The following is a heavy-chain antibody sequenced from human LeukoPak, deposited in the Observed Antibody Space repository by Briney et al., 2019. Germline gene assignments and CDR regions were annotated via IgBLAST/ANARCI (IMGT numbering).Heavy chain of an antibody. CDR1: GFTFSSYG. D-gene: IGHD1-26*01. CDR3: ASGSGSYFSY. Sequence: GGSLRLSCAASGFTFSSYGMHWVRQAPGKGLEWVAVIWYDGSNKYYADSVKGRFTISRDNSKNTLYLEMNSLRAEDTAVYYCASGSGSYFSYWGQGTLVTVSS. J-gene: IGHJ4*02. V-gene: IGHV3-33*01. CDR2: IWYDGSNK.